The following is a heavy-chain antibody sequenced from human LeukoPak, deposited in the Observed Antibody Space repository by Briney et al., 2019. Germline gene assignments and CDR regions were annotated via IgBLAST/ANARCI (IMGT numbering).Heavy chain of an antibody. CDR2: IIPIFGTA. J-gene: IGHJ5*02. V-gene: IGHV1-69*13. Sequence: ASVKVSCKASRGTFSSYSISWVRQAPGQGLEWKGGIIPIFGTANYAQKFQGRVTITADESTSTAYMELSSLRSEDTAVYYCARVAGGKYCSITSCYMRGWFDPWGQGTLVTVSS. CDR3: ARVAGGKYCSITSCYMRGWFDP. CDR1: RGTFSSYS. D-gene: IGHD2-2*02.